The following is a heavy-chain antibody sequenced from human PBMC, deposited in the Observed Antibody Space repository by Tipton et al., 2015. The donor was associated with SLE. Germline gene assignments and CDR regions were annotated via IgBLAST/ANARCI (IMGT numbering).Heavy chain of an antibody. CDR3: ARYSRGSLDS. CDR1: GFVFGSYT. J-gene: IGHJ4*02. CDR2: ITRTGGTT. V-gene: IGHV3-23*01. D-gene: IGHD1-26*01. Sequence: GSLRLSCTASGFVFGSYTMTWVRQAPGKGLEWVSAITRTGGTTYYADSVRGRFTISRDNAKNTLYLQMNSLRAEDTAVYYCARYSRGSLDSWGQGTLVTVSS.